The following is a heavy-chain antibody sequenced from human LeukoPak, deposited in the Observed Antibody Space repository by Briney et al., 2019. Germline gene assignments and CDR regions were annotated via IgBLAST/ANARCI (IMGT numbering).Heavy chain of an antibody. J-gene: IGHJ4*02. V-gene: IGHV5-51*01. Sequence: GESLKISCKGSGYLFTSYWIGWVRQTPGKGLEWMGIIYPGDSDTTYSPSFQGQVTISADKSISTAYLQWSSLKASDTAIYYCARRDGSDFDYWGQGTLVTVSS. CDR1: GYLFTSYW. CDR2: IYPGDSDT. D-gene: IGHD1-26*01. CDR3: ARRDGSDFDY.